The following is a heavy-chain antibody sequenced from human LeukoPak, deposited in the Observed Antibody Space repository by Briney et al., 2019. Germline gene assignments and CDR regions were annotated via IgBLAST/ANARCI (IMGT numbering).Heavy chain of an antibody. J-gene: IGHJ5*02. CDR3: ARDRGVGATTMGWFDP. CDR1: GGSISSHF. V-gene: IGHV4-59*11. CDR2: IHYSGNT. Sequence: PSETLSLTCTVSGGSISSHFWTWIRQPPGKGLEWIGYIHYSGNTNYNPSLKSRLSISVDTSKNQFSLKLSSVTAADTAVYYCARDRGVGATTMGWFDPWGQGTLVTVSS. D-gene: IGHD1-26*01.